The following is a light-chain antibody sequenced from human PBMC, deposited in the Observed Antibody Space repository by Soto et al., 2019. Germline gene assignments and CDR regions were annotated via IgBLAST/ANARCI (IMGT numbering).Light chain of an antibody. CDR1: QTVASAY. CDR3: QKYDSSVYT. Sequence: EIVLTQSPGTLSLSPGERATLSCRTSQTVASAYLAWYQQKVGQTPRLLIYHTSTRASGIPDRFSGSGSGTDFTLTISRLEPDDSAVYYCQKYDSSVYTLGRGTKLEIK. J-gene: IGKJ2*01. CDR2: HTS. V-gene: IGKV3-20*01.